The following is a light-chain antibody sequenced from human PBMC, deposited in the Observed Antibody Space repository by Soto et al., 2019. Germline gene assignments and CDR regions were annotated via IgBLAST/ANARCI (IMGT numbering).Light chain of an antibody. CDR2: GAS. CDR3: QQYYNWRPR. Sequence: EIVLTQSPATLSLSPGERVTLSCGASQSITSTSIAWYQHKPGLAPRLLVYGASRRATGIPDRFSGSGSGTEFTLTISSLQSEDFAVYYCQQYYNWRPRFGQGTKVDIK. CDR1: QSITSTS. J-gene: IGKJ1*01. V-gene: IGKV3D-20*01.